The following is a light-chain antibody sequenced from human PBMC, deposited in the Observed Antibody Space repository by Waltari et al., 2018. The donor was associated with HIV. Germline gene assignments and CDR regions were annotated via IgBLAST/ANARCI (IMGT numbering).Light chain of an antibody. CDR3: SSYASTRSLI. CDR1: NSDIGTYNY. CDR2: EVT. V-gene: IGLV2-14*03. J-gene: IGLJ2*01. Sequence: QSALTPPASVSGSPGQSITISCTGTNSDIGTYNYVSWYQQHPGTAPKLLIYEVTNRPSGVSTRFSGSKSGNTASLIISGLQAEDEADYFCSSYASTRSLIFGGGTELTVL.